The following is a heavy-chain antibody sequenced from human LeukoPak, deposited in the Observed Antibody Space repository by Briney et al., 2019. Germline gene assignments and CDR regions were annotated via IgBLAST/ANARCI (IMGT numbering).Heavy chain of an antibody. CDR2: IKQDGSEK. J-gene: IGHJ5*02. Sequence: GGSLRLSCAASGFTFSSYWMSWVRQAPGKGLEWVANIKQDGSEKYNVDSVKGRFTISRDNAKNSLYLQMNSLRAEDTAVYYCARQSPIVGATFAHWGQGTLVTVSS. D-gene: IGHD1-26*01. V-gene: IGHV3-7*01. CDR1: GFTFSSYW. CDR3: ARQSPIVGATFAH.